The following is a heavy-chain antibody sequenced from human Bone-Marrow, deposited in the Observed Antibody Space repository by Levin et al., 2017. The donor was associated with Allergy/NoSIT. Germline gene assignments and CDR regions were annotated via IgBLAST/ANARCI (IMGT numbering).Heavy chain of an antibody. CDR3: TTSGGALHF. D-gene: IGHD3-10*01. Sequence: GESLKISCAASGFTFSNAWMSWVRQAPGKGLEWVGRIKSKSDGGTTDNAAPVKGRFSISRDDSKKTLYLQMNSLKSEDTAVYYCTTSGGALHFWGQGTTVTVSS. CDR1: GFTFSNAW. J-gene: IGHJ3*01. V-gene: IGHV3-15*01. CDR2: IKSKSDGGTT.